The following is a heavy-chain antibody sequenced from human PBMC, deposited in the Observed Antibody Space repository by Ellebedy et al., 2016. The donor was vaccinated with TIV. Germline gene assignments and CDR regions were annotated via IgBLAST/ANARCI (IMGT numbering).Heavy chain of an antibody. CDR3: ARSQGLPHSGSYYGGSDY. D-gene: IGHD1-26*01. CDR2: VYSDGTT. J-gene: IGHJ4*02. Sequence: GESLKISXVGSGFIVSRNYMSWVRQAPGKGLEWVSAVYSDGTTYYADSVKDRFTASRDNSKNTLYLQINILRVEDTAVYYCARSQGLPHSGSYYGGSDYWGQGTQVTVSS. V-gene: IGHV3-66*01. CDR1: GFIVSRNY.